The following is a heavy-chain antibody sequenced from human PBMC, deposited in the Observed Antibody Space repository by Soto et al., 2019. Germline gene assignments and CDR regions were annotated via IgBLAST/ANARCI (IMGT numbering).Heavy chain of an antibody. CDR1: GGSISSYY. V-gene: IGHV4-59*01. D-gene: IGHD2-21*01. J-gene: IGHJ4*02. CDR2: IYYSGST. CDR3: ARRTDYYYFDY. Sequence: SETLSLTCTVSGGSISSYYWSWIRQPPGKGLEWIGYIYYSGSTNYNPSLKSRVTISVDTSKNQFSLKLSSVTAADTAVYYCARRTDYYYFDYWGQGTLVTVSS.